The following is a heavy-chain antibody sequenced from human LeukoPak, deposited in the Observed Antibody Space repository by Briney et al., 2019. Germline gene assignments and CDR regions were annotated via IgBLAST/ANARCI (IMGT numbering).Heavy chain of an antibody. Sequence: SETLSLTCAVSGGSISSGGYSWSWIRQPPGKGLEWIGYIYHSGSTNYNPSLKSRVTISVDTSKNQFSLKLSSVTAADTAVYYCARVEMATIILDYWGQGTLVTVSS. J-gene: IGHJ4*02. CDR2: IYHSGST. CDR1: GGSISSGGYS. CDR3: ARVEMATIILDY. D-gene: IGHD5-24*01. V-gene: IGHV4-30-2*01.